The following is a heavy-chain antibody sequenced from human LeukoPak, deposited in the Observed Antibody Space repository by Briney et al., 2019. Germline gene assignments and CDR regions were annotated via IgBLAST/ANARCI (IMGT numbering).Heavy chain of an antibody. CDR1: GGSISSGVYY. D-gene: IGHD3-22*01. CDR3: ARDASSGINWFDP. Sequence: SETLSLTCTVSGGSISSGVYYWSWIRQHPGKGLEWIGYIYYSGSTYYNPSLKSRVTISVDTSKNQFSLKLSSVTAADTAVYYCARDASSGINWFDPWGQGTLVTVPS. J-gene: IGHJ5*02. V-gene: IGHV4-31*03. CDR2: IYYSGST.